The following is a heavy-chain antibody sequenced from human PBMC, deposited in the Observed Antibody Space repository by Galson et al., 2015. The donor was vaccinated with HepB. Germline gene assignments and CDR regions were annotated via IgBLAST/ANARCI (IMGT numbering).Heavy chain of an antibody. D-gene: IGHD3-3*01. CDR1: GFTFNDYG. CDR2: ISYDGNTK. J-gene: IGHJ4*02. Sequence: SLRLSCAASGFTFNDYGVHWVRQAPGKGLEWVALISYDGNTKYYADSVKGRLTISRDNSKNTLYLQMNSLRAEDTAVYYCAKFLRFLGWSILDYWGQGTLVTVSS. V-gene: IGHV3-30*18. CDR3: AKFLRFLGWSILDY.